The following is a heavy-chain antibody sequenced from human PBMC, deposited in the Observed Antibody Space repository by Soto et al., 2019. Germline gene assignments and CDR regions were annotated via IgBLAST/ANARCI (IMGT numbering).Heavy chain of an antibody. D-gene: IGHD3-10*01. CDR2: VSHSGST. Sequence: SETLSLTCTVSGASVSDTGGYYWSWVRQSPGKGLEWIGYVSHSGSTNYNPSLESRVTISVVTSKNQFSLKLTSVTAADTAVYYCARDTYNYGSDRFDPWGQGTLVTVS. CDR3: ARDTYNYGSDRFDP. V-gene: IGHV4-61*08. J-gene: IGHJ5*02. CDR1: GASVSDTGGYY.